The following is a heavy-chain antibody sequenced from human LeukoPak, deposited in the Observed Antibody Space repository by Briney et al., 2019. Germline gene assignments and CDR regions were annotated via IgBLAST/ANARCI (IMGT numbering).Heavy chain of an antibody. D-gene: IGHD6-13*01. CDR3: AKDMGKAAGGVRAFDI. CDR2: ISGSGGST. V-gene: IGHV3-23*01. CDR1: GFTFSSYA. J-gene: IGHJ3*02. Sequence: GGSLRLSCAASGFTFSSYAMSWVRQAPGKGLEWVSAISGSGGSTYYADSVKGRFTISRDNSKNTLYLQMNSLRAEDTAVYYCAKDMGKAAGGVRAFDIWGQGTMVTVSS.